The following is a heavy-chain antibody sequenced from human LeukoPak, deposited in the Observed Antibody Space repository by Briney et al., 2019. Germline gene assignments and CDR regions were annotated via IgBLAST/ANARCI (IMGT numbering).Heavy chain of an antibody. CDR1: GFAVSSNY. CDR2: IYSGDST. CDR3: GRAGSGWPYDFDN. Sequence: GGSLRLSCAASGFAVSSNYMSWVRQAPGKGLEWVSVIYSGDSTNYADSVEGRFTISRDNSKNTLYLQMSSPIAEDTALYYCGRAGSGWPYDFDNWGQGTLVTVSS. D-gene: IGHD6-19*01. V-gene: IGHV3-66*01. J-gene: IGHJ4*02.